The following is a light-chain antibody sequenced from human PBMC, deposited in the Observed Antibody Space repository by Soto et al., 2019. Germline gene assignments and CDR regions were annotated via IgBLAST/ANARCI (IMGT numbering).Light chain of an antibody. CDR1: SSDVGGNKF. J-gene: IGLJ1*01. CDR3: CSYTSSNTYV. Sequence: QSALTQPDSVSGSPGQSITISCTGTSSDVGGNKFVSWYQHHPGRAPKVIISDVSHRPSGVSNRFSGSKSGSTASLTISGLQTEDEADYYCCSYTSSNTYVFGSGTKVTV. CDR2: DVS. V-gene: IGLV2-14*01.